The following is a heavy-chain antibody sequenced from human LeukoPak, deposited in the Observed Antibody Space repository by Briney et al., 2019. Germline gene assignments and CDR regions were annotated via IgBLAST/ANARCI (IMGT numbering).Heavy chain of an antibody. CDR1: GYTFTSYG. CDR3: ATPYYDFWSGLPDY. CDR2: ISAYNGNT. J-gene: IGHJ4*02. D-gene: IGHD3-3*01. V-gene: IGHV1-18*01. Sequence: ASVKVSCKASGYTFTSYGISWVRQAPGQGLEWMGWISAYNGNTNYAQKLQGRVTMTTDTSTSTAYMELRSLRSDDTAVYYCATPYYDFWSGLPDYWGQGTLVTVSS.